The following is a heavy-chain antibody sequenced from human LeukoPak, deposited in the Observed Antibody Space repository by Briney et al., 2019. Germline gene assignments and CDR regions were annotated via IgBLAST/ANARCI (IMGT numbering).Heavy chain of an antibody. Sequence: GGSLILSCAASGFTVSSNYMSWVRQAPGKGLEWVSVIYSGGSTYYADSVKGRFTISRDNSKNTLDVQLSSLRPEDTAVYYCVKDIRDSLTRYYFDYWGQGTLVTVSS. CDR3: VKDIRDSLTRYYFDY. D-gene: IGHD1-14*01. V-gene: IGHV3-66*01. CDR1: GFTVSSNY. J-gene: IGHJ4*02. CDR2: IYSGGST.